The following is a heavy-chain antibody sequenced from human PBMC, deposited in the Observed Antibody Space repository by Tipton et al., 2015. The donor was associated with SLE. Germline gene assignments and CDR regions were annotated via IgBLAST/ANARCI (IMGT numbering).Heavy chain of an antibody. CDR3: ARGVAGYFMYCYMDV. Sequence: GEISHSGGANYNPSLKSRATVSLDRSNNEFSLRLNSVTAADTAVYYCARGVAGYFMYCYMDVWGKGTTVTISS. D-gene: IGHD5-18*01. V-gene: IGHV4-34*01. J-gene: IGHJ6*03. CDR2: ISHSGGA.